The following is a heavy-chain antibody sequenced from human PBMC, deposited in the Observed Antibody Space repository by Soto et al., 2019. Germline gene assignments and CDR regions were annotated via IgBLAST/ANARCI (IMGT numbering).Heavy chain of an antibody. CDR1: GFTFSSYA. V-gene: IGHV3-23*01. Sequence: EVQLLESGGGLVQPGGSLRLSCAASGFTFSSYAMSWVRQAPGKGLEWVSAISGSGGSTYYADSVKGRFTISRDNSKNTLHRQMNILTAEDTGVYYGAEGWGTKGGPNYYYGMDVWGQGTTVTVSS. J-gene: IGHJ6*02. D-gene: IGHD3-16*01. CDR3: AEGWGTKGGPNYYYGMDV. CDR2: ISGSGGST.